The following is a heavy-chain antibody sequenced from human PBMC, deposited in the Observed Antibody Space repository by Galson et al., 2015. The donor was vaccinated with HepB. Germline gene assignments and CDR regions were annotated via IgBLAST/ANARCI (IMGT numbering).Heavy chain of an antibody. V-gene: IGHV1-69*13. CDR2: IIPIFGTA. CDR3: ARDPVLRYFDWLGSGYYYYYGMDV. Sequence: SVKVSCKASGGTFSSYAISWVRQAPGQGLEWMGGIIPIFGTANYAQKFQGRVTITADESTSTAYMELSSLRSEDTAVYYCARDPVLRYFDWLGSGYYYYYGMDVWGQGTTVTVSS. J-gene: IGHJ6*02. D-gene: IGHD3-9*01. CDR1: GGTFSSYA.